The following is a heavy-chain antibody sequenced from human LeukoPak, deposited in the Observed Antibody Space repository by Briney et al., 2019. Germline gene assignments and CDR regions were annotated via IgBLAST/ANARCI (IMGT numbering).Heavy chain of an antibody. CDR3: NTDINTIYDNVY. CDR1: GLSFSGAW. CDR2: IRSRNEGETA. V-gene: IGHV3-15*01. D-gene: IGHD3-9*01. J-gene: IGHJ4*02. Sequence: GGSLRLSCAASGLSFSGAWMTWVRLRPGKGLEWVGLIRSRNEGETAAYAAPVRGRFIISRDDSRKTIYLQMNSLKTEDTAVYYCNTDINTIYDNVYWGQGTLVTVSS.